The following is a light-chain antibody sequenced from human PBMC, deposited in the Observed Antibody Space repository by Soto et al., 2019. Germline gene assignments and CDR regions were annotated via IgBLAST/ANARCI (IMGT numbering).Light chain of an antibody. Sequence: DIQVTQSPSSVSASVGDRVTITCRASQGLVSWLAWYQQKPGKAPKLLIYAASSFQSGVPSRFSGSGSGTIFPLTFSSLQHEAFATNICQQTNSFPLTCGGGPKVEIK. V-gene: IGKV1-12*01. CDR2: AAS. CDR1: QGLVSW. CDR3: QQTNSFPLT. J-gene: IGKJ4*01.